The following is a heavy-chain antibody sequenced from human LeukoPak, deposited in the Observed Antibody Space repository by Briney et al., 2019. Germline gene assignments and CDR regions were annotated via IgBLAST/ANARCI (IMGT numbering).Heavy chain of an antibody. Sequence: GRSLRLSCAASGFTFDDYAMHWVRQAPGKGLEWVSGISWNSGSIGYADSVKGRFTISRDNSKNTLYLQMNSLRAEDTAVYYCAKRPYGDYSSPIDYWGQGTLVTVSS. J-gene: IGHJ4*02. D-gene: IGHD4-17*01. CDR1: GFTFDDYA. CDR3: AKRPYGDYSSPIDY. V-gene: IGHV3-9*01. CDR2: ISWNSGSI.